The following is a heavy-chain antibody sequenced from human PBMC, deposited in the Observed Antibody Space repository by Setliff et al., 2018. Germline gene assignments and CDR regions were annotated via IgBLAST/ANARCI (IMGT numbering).Heavy chain of an antibody. CDR1: GFTLSEYG. V-gene: IGHV3-49*04. CDR3: NRWAPTQSYSDY. J-gene: IGHJ4*02. CDR2: IRSKASGGTT. Sequence: GGSLSLACTASGFTLSEYGINWVRQAPGQGLEWVGFIRSKASGGTTEYAASVQGRFSISRDDSKSIAYLQLNSLKAEDTALYYCNRWAPTQSYSDYWGQGTLVTVSS.